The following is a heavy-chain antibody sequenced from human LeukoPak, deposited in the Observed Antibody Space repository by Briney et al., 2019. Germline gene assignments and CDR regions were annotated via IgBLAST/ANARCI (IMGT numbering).Heavy chain of an antibody. V-gene: IGHV1-46*01. CDR1: GYTFTSYY. CDR2: IHLSDGTT. CDR3: ARSASGWHYFDY. J-gene: IGHJ4*02. Sequence: VASVKVSCKASGYTFTSYYMHGVRQAPGQGLEWMGIIHLSDGTTSYAQKFQGRLTMTRDTSTSTVYMELTSLRSEDTAVYYCARSASGWHYFDYWGQGTLVTVSS. D-gene: IGHD6-19*01.